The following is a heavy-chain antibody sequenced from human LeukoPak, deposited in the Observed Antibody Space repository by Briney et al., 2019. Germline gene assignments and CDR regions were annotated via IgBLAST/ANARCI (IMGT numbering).Heavy chain of an antibody. CDR2: IDTSGGTR. V-gene: IGHV3-23*01. CDR1: GFTFSNYG. Sequence: GGSLRPSCAAAGFTFSNYGMTWVRQAPGKGLEWVSAIDTSGGTRYYADSVKGRFTVSRDNSKNTLSLQMNSLGAEDTAVYYCVSRGYGHTWGPGALVTVSS. J-gene: IGHJ4*02. CDR3: VSRGYGHT. D-gene: IGHD5-18*01.